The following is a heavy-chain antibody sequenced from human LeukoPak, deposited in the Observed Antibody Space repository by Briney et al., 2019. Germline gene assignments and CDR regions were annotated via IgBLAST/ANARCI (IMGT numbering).Heavy chain of an antibody. D-gene: IGHD6-13*01. J-gene: IGHJ4*02. V-gene: IGHV1-24*01. CDR1: GYTLTELS. Sequence: GASVKVSCKVSGYTLTELSMHWVRQAPGKGLEWMGGFDPEDGETIYAQKFQGRVTMTEDTSTDTAYMELSSLRSEDTAVYYCATVPKQQLSRSFDYWGQGTLVTVSS. CDR2: FDPEDGET. CDR3: ATVPKQQLSRSFDY.